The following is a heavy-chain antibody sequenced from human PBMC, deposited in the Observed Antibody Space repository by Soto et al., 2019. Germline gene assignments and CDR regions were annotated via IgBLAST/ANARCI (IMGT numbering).Heavy chain of an antibody. J-gene: IGHJ4*02. CDR2: IWYDGSNK. CDR1: GFTFSSYG. CDR3: ARDRGIAAMPYFDY. V-gene: IGHV3-33*01. D-gene: IGHD6-13*01. Sequence: QVQLVESGGGVVQPGRSLRLSCAASGFTFSSYGMHWVRQAPGKGLEWVAVIWYDGSNKYYADYVKGRFTISRDNSKNTLYLQMNSLRAEDTAVYYCARDRGIAAMPYFDYWGQGTLVTVSS.